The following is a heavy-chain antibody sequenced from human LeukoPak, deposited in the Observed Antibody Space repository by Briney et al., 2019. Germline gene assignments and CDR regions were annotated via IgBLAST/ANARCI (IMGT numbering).Heavy chain of an antibody. Sequence: SLRLSCTASGFTFGDYAMSWFRQAPGKGLEWVGFIRSKAYGGTTEYAASVKGRFTISRDDSKSIAYLQMNSLKTEDTAVYYCTRESPWFGDAFDIWGQGTMVTVSS. D-gene: IGHD3-10*01. CDR1: GFTFGDYA. CDR2: IRSKAYGGTT. V-gene: IGHV3-49*03. CDR3: TRESPWFGDAFDI. J-gene: IGHJ3*02.